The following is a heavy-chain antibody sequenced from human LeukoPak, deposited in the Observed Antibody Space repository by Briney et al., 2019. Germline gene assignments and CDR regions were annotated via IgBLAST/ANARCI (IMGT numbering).Heavy chain of an antibody. D-gene: IGHD1-26*01. CDR1: GYIFTNYG. J-gene: IGHJ4*02. Sequence: ASMKVSCKASGYIFTNYGINWVRQAPGQGLEWMGWIGAYNGNTKYTQKLQDRVTMTTDTSTSTAYMELKTLRSDDTAVYFCARAGYSRFVDDLDYWGQGTLVTVSS. CDR3: ARAGYSRFVDDLDY. V-gene: IGHV1-18*01. CDR2: IGAYNGNT.